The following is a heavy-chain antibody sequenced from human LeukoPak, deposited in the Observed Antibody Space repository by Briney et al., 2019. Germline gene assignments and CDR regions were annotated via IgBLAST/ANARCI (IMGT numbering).Heavy chain of an antibody. V-gene: IGHV3-23*01. Sequence: GGSLRLSCAASGFTFSSYAMSWVRQAPGKGLEWVSAISGSGGSTYYAGSVKGRFTISRDNSKNPLYLQMNSLRAEDTAVYYCAKVGGRSSSLYYGMDVWGQGTTVTVSS. J-gene: IGHJ6*02. CDR2: ISGSGGST. CDR1: GFTFSSYA. D-gene: IGHD6-13*01. CDR3: AKVGGRSSSLYYGMDV.